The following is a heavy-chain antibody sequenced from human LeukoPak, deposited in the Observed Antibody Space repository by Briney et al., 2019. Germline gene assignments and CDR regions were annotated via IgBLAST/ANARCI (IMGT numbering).Heavy chain of an antibody. CDR3: AQDPDCGDGSCYSAKLFDS. J-gene: IGHJ5*01. V-gene: IGHV1-2*02. CDR1: GYTFTGYY. CDR2: INPNSGDT. Sequence: ASVKVSCKASGYTFTGYYMHWVRQAPGQGLEWMGWINPNSGDTNYAQKFQGRVTMTRDTSISTAYMELSRLRSDDTAVYYCAQDPDCGDGSCYSAKLFDSWGQGTLVTVSS. D-gene: IGHD2-15*01.